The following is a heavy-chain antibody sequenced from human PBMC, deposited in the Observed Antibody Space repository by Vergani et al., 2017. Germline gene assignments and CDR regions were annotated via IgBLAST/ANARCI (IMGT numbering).Heavy chain of an antibody. V-gene: IGHV4-61*02. CDR2: IYTSGAT. D-gene: IGHD3-9*01. J-gene: IGHJ4*02. Sequence: QVQLQESGPGLVKPSQTLSLTCTVSGGSFSTGGQSWTWLRQSAGKGLEWIGRIYTSGATNYNPSLRSRAIISVDASKKQFSLEVTSATAADTAIYFCARTESFILRYFHCALWGQGTLVTVSS. CDR1: GGSFSTGGQS. CDR3: ARTESFILRYFHCAL.